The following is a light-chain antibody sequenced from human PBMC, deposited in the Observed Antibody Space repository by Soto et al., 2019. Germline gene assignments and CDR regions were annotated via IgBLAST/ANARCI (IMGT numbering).Light chain of an antibody. V-gene: IGLV1-40*01. CDR1: SSNIGAGYD. Sequence: QSVLTQPPSVSGPPGQRVTISCTGSSSNIGAGYDVHWYKQLPGTAPKLLIFGNNNRTSGVPDRFSGSKFGPSASLAITGLQDDDEADYYCQSYDRSLSGTVLGGGTKLTVL. J-gene: IGLJ3*02. CDR3: QSYDRSLSGTV. CDR2: GNN.